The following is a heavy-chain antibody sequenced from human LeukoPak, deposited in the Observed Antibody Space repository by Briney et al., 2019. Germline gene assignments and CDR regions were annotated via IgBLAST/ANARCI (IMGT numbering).Heavy chain of an antibody. CDR2: IYFTGST. D-gene: IGHD3/OR15-3a*01. J-gene: IGHJ4*02. Sequence: SETLSLTCAVYGGSFSGYYWNWIRQPPGKGLEWIGYIYFTGSTHYNPSLNSRVTISLDTSKNQFSLKLSSATAADTAVYYCARRAGTGGRDYFDYWGQGTPVTVSS. CDR1: GGSFSGYY. CDR3: ARRAGTGGRDYFDY. V-gene: IGHV4-59*08.